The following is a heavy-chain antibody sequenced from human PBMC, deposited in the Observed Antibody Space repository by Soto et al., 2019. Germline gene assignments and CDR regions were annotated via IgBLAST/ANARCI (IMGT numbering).Heavy chain of an antibody. D-gene: IGHD6-13*01. J-gene: IGHJ4*02. CDR1: GGSISSGGYS. Sequence: TSETLSLTCAVSGGSISSGGYSWSWIRQPPGKGLEWIGYIYHSGSTYYNPSLKSRVTISVDRSKNQFSLKLSSVTAADTAGYYCARRGPGTYFDYWGQGTLVTVSS. CDR2: IYHSGST. CDR3: ARRGPGTYFDY. V-gene: IGHV4-30-2*01.